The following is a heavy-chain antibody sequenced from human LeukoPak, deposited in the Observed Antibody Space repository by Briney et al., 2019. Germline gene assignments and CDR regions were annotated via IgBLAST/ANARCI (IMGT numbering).Heavy chain of an antibody. CDR1: GFTFGEYA. V-gene: IGHV3-30*04. CDR2: ISFDGRSQ. CDR3: ARGALSSGWKTGINY. Sequence: GGSLRLSCTASGFTFGEYAVSWFRQAPGKGLEWLTVISFDGRSQYYADSVRGRITTSRDNSKNTLYVQMNSLRAEDTAMYYCARGALSSGWKTGINYWGQGTLVTVSP. D-gene: IGHD6-19*01. J-gene: IGHJ4*02.